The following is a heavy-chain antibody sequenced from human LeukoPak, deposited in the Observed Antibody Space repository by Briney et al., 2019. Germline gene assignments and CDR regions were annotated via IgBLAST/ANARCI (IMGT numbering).Heavy chain of an antibody. V-gene: IGHV3-30*02. J-gene: IGHJ4*02. CDR2: IRYDGSNK. CDR1: GFTFSSYG. Sequence: GGSLRLSCAASGFTFSSYGMHWVRQAPGKGLEWVAFIRYDGSNKYYADSVKGRFTISRDNSKNTLYLQMNSLRAEDTAVYYCAKEKGDGYNTYFDYWRQGTLVTVSS. D-gene: IGHD5-24*01. CDR3: AKEKGDGYNTYFDY.